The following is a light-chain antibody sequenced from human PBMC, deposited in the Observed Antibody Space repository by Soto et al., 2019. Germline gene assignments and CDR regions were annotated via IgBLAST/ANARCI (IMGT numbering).Light chain of an antibody. V-gene: IGKV1-5*03. CDR3: QQYYSYSGT. CDR2: KAS. Sequence: DVQRTQNNYTLSASVGDRVTLTCRASQSISDWLAWYQQKPGKAPKLLIYKASTLESGVPSRFSGSGSGTEFTLTISSLQPDDFATYYCQQYYSYSGTFGQGTKVDIK. CDR1: QSISDW. J-gene: IGKJ1*01.